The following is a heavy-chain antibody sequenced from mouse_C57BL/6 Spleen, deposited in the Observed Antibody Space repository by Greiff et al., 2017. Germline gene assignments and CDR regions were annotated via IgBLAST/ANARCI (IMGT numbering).Heavy chain of an antibody. CDR3: ARSRWLLSYWYFDV. CDR2: IRNKANGYTT. D-gene: IGHD2-3*01. J-gene: IGHJ1*03. CDR1: GFTFTDYY. V-gene: IGHV7-3*01. Sequence: EVKLVESGGGLVQPGGSLSLSCAASGFTFTDYYMSWVRQPPGKALEWLGFIRNKANGYTTEYSASVKGRFTISRDNSQSILYLQMNALRAEDSATYYCARSRWLLSYWYFDVWGTGTTVTVSS.